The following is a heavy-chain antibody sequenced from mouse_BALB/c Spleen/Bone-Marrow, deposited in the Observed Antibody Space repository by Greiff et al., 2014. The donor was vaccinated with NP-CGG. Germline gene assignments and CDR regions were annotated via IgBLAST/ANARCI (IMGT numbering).Heavy chain of an antibody. CDR3: ARSGVPYAMDY. V-gene: IGHV1S29*02. CDR1: GYTFTDYN. CDR2: IYPYNGGT. J-gene: IGHJ4*01. Sequence: EVKVEESGPELVKPGASVKISCKASGYTFTDYNMHWVKQSHGKSLEWIGYIYPYNGGTGYNQKFKSKATLTVDNSSSTAYMELRSLTSEDSAVYYCARSGVPYAMDYWGQGTSVTVSS. D-gene: IGHD3-1*01.